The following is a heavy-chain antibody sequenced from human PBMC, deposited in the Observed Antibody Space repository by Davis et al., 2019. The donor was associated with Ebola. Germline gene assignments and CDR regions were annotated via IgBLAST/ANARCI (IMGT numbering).Heavy chain of an antibody. D-gene: IGHD6-19*01. CDR3: AKDMYSSGWYLSRYYYYGMDV. Sequence: ASVKVSCKASGYTFTNYDVEWVRQATGQGLEWMGWMNPNSGNTGFAQKFQGRVTMTRSTSINTAYMELTSLTSEDTAVYYCAKDMYSSGWYLSRYYYYGMDVWGQGTTVTVSS. CDR2: MNPNSGNT. J-gene: IGHJ6*02. CDR1: GYTFTNYD. V-gene: IGHV1-8*01.